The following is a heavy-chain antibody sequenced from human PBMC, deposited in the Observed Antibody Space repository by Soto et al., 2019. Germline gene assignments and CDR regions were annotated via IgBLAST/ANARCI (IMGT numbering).Heavy chain of an antibody. CDR3: AREDRYYGMDV. V-gene: IGHV1-18*01. CDR2: ISPRDGNT. J-gene: IGHJ6*02. CDR1: GYTFSSYE. Sequence: QVQLVQSGAEVKKPGASVKVSCKTAGYTFSSYEIGWVRQAPGQGLEWMGWISPRDGNTNYAQKLQGRVIMTTDTSTNTAYMELTSLTSDDTAVYYCAREDRYYGMDVWGQGTTVTVSS.